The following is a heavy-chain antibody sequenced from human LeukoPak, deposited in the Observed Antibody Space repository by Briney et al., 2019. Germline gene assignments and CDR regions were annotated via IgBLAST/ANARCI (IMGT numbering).Heavy chain of an antibody. CDR3: ARDGLYYDILTGYQHYGMDV. J-gene: IGHJ6*02. CDR2: IYYSGST. D-gene: IGHD3-9*01. V-gene: IGHV4-59*01. CDR1: GGSISSYY. Sequence: SETLSLTCTVSGGSISSYYWSWIRQPPGKGLEWIGYIYYSGSTNYNPSLKSRVTISVDTSKNQFSLKLSSVTAADTAVYYCARDGLYYDILTGYQHYGMDVWGQGTTVTVS.